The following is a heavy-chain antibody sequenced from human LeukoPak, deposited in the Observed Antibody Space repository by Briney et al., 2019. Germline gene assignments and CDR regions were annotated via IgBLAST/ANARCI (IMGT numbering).Heavy chain of an antibody. V-gene: IGHV4-34*01. Sequence: PSETLSLTCTVSGGSISSYYWSWIRQPPGKGLEWIGEINHSGSTNYNPSLKSRVTISVDTSKNQFSLKLSSVTAADTAVYYCARGVSGWYVFFDYWGQGTLVTVSS. CDR1: GGSISSYY. CDR3: ARGVSGWYVFFDY. J-gene: IGHJ4*02. D-gene: IGHD6-19*01. CDR2: INHSGST.